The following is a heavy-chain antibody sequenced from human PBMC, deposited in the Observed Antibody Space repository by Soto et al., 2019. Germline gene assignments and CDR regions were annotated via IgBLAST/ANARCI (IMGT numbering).Heavy chain of an antibody. Sequence: PGGSLRLSCAASGVTVSSNYMSWVRQAPGKGLEWVSVIYSGGSTYYADSVKGRFTISRDNSKNTLYLQMNSLRAEDTAVYYCARKLGYYYYYGMDVWGQGTTVTVSS. CDR2: IYSGGST. CDR3: ARKLGYYYYYGMDV. V-gene: IGHV3-53*01. J-gene: IGHJ6*02. D-gene: IGHD1-26*01. CDR1: GVTVSSNY.